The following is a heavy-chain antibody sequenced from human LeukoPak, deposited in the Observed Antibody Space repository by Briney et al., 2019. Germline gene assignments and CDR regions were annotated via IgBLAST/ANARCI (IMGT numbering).Heavy chain of an antibody. CDR3: AKRVVIRSTDYFYYYIHV. D-gene: IGHD3-3*01. Sequence: GGSPRLSCEASGFSFSDYGMHWVRQAPGKGLEWVAFIRYNGDNKYYADSVKGRFTVSRDNSQSTLYLQMNSLRVEDTAVYYCAKRVVIRSTDYFYYYIHVWGKGTTVTVSS. V-gene: IGHV3-30*02. CDR1: GFSFSDYG. J-gene: IGHJ6*03. CDR2: IRYNGDNK.